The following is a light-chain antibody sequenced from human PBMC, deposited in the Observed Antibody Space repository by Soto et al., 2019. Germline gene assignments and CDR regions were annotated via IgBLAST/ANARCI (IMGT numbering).Light chain of an antibody. CDR1: TNDVGGYNY. CDR2: EVT. CDR3: SSFTSTNTVYV. Sequence: QSVLTRPASVSGSAGQSITSSGTGTTNDVGGYNYVCWYQQHPGKAPKLMIYEVTNRPSGVSNRFSGSKSGNTASLTISGLQAADEADYFCSSFTSTNTVYVFGSGTKVTVL. J-gene: IGLJ1*01. V-gene: IGLV2-14*01.